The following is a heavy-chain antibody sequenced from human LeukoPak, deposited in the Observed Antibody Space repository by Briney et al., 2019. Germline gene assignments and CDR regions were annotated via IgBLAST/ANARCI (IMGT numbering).Heavy chain of an antibody. CDR1: GFTFSSYA. J-gene: IGHJ4*02. Sequence: PGGSLRLSCAASGFTFSSYAMSWVRQAPGKGLEWVSAISGSGGSTYYADSVEGRFTISRDNSKNTLYLQMNSLRAEDTAVYYCAKVQYGDYELDYWGQGTLVTVSS. CDR2: ISGSGGST. CDR3: AKVQYGDYELDY. V-gene: IGHV3-23*01. D-gene: IGHD4-17*01.